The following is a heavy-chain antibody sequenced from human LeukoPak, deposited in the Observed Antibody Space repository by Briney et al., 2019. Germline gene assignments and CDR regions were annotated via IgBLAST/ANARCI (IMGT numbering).Heavy chain of an antibody. CDR1: GFTFSSYA. V-gene: IGHV3-23*01. CDR3: ASDPFTISAYDAFNI. D-gene: IGHD3-3*02. J-gene: IGHJ3*02. Sequence: QPGGSLRLSCAASGFTFSSYAMSWVRQTPGKGLEWVSAISGSGGSTYYADSVKGRFTISRDNAKNSLYLQMNSLRVEDTAVYYCASDPFTISAYDAFNIWGQGTVVTVSS. CDR2: ISGSGGST.